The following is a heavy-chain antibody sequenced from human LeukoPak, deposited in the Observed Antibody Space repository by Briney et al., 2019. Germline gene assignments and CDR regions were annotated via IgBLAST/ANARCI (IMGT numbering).Heavy chain of an antibody. CDR3: ASATVTRINYFDY. CDR2: ISSSSSYI. J-gene: IGHJ4*02. Sequence: SGGSLRLSCAASGFTFSSYGMNWVRQAPGKGLEWISSISSSSSYIYYADSVKGRFTISRDNAKNSLYLQMNSLRAEDTAVYYCASATVTRINYFDYWGQGTLVTVSS. V-gene: IGHV3-21*01. D-gene: IGHD4-17*01. CDR1: GFTFSSYG.